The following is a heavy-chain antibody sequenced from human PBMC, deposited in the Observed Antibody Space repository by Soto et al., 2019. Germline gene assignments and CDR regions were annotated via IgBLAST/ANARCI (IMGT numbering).Heavy chain of an antibody. CDR3: ARQTGTIFGVVIIYFDY. V-gene: IGHV4-39*01. D-gene: IGHD3-3*01. CDR2: IYYSGST. CDR1: GGSITSSSYY. J-gene: IGHJ4*02. Sequence: QLQLQESGPGLVKPSETLSLTCTVSGGSITSSSYYWGWIRQPPGKGLEWIGSIYYSGSTYYNPSLESRVTISVDTSKNHFSLKLSSVTAADTAVYYCARQTGTIFGVVIIYFDYWGQGALVTVSS.